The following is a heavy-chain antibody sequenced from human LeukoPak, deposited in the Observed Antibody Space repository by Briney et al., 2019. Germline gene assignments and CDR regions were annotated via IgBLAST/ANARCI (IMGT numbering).Heavy chain of an antibody. CDR1: GFTVSSNY. J-gene: IGHJ4*02. Sequence: GGSLRLSCAASGFTVSSNYMSWVRRAPGKGLEWVSVIYSGGSTYYADSVKGRFTISRDNSKNTLYLQMNSLRAEDTAVYYCAREYYDSSGPYFDYWGQGTLVTVSS. CDR2: IYSGGST. D-gene: IGHD3-22*01. CDR3: AREYYDSSGPYFDY. V-gene: IGHV3-66*02.